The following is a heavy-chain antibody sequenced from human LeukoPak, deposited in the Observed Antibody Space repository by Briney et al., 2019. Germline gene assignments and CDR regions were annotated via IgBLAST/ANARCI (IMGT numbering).Heavy chain of an antibody. J-gene: IGHJ3*02. V-gene: IGHV4-31*03. CDR1: GGSISSGGYY. D-gene: IGHD1-26*01. CDR2: IYYSGST. Sequence: PSETLSLTCTVSGGSISSGGYYWSWIRQHPGKGLEWIGYIYYSGSTYYNPSLKSRVTISVDTSKNQFSLKLSSVTAADTAVYYCARDQIVGALSRDAFDIWGQGTMVTVSS. CDR3: ARDQIVGALSRDAFDI.